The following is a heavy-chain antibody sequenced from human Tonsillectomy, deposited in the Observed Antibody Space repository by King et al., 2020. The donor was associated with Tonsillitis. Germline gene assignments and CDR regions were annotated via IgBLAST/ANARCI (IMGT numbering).Heavy chain of an antibody. D-gene: IGHD3-10*01. V-gene: IGHV4-31*01. CDR2: ISYRWST. CDR1: GGSISSGAYY. CDR3: ARVSGNAVDI. J-gene: IGHJ3*02. Sequence: VQLQESGPGLVKASQTLSLTCTVSGGSISSGAYYWSWIRQHPGKGLEWIGYISYRWSTYYNPSLKSLVTISVDTSENQFSLKVNSVTAADTAVYFCARVSGNAVDIWGQGTMVTVSP.